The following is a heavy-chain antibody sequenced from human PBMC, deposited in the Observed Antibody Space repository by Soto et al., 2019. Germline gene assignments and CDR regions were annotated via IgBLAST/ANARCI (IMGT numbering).Heavy chain of an antibody. CDR1: GYTFTSYY. CDR2: INPSGEST. Sequence: QVQLVQSGAEVKKPGASVKVSCKASGYTFTSYYIHWVRQAPGQGLEWMGTINPSGESTTYAQKFQGRVTMARDTSTSTVYMEVSSLRSDDTAVYYCARDRRVGAAGHYNYGMDVWGQGTTITVSS. V-gene: IGHV1-46*01. D-gene: IGHD6-13*01. CDR3: ARDRRVGAAGHYNYGMDV. J-gene: IGHJ6*02.